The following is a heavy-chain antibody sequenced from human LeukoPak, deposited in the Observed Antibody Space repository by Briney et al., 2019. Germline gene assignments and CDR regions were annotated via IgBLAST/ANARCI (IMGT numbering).Heavy chain of an antibody. CDR2: IYTSGGT. Sequence: SETLSLTCTVSGGSISSGNYYWSWIRQPAGKGLEWIGRIYTSGGTNCNPSLESRVTILIDTPKNQFSLRLSSVTAADTAVYYCARDSQMHDAFDIWGQGTMVTVSS. CDR3: ARDSQMHDAFDI. J-gene: IGHJ3*02. D-gene: IGHD5-24*01. V-gene: IGHV4-61*02. CDR1: GGSISSGNYY.